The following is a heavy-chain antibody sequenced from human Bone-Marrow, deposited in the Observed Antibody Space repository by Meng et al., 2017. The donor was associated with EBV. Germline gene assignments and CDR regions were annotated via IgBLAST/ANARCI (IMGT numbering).Heavy chain of an antibody. CDR3: ARGNTFPEYYFGY. Sequence: QLQLQESGSGLVKPSQPLSLTGAVSGGSISSGDYSWSWIRQPPGKGLEWIGNIYHSGSTFYNSSLNSRVTISVDRSKNQFSLKLTSVTAADTAVYYCARGNTFPEYYFGYWGQGTLVTVSS. D-gene: IGHD2/OR15-2a*01. CDR2: IYHSGST. J-gene: IGHJ4*02. CDR1: GGSISSGDYS. V-gene: IGHV4-30-2*01.